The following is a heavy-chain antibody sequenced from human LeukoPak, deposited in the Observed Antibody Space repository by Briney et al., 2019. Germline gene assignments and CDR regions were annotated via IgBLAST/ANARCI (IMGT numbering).Heavy chain of an antibody. D-gene: IGHD1-1*01. Sequence: GESLKISCKGSGYSFTIYWIGWVRQMPGKGLDWTEIIYPCDSDTRYRPSFQGQVTISADKSISTAYLQWSSLKASDTAMYYCARQTGTTSGDYWGQGTLVTVSS. CDR3: ARQTGTTSGDY. J-gene: IGHJ4*02. CDR2: IYPCDSDT. V-gene: IGHV5-51*01. CDR1: GYSFTIYW.